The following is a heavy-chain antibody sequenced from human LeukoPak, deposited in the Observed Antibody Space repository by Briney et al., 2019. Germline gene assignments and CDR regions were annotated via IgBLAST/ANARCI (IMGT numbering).Heavy chain of an antibody. J-gene: IGHJ4*02. V-gene: IGHV4-34*01. CDR3: VRSLDFWSGSPDY. CDR2: INHSGST. Sequence: KPSETLSLTCAVYGGSFSGYYWSWIRQPPGKGLEWIGEINHSGSTNYNPSLKSRVTISVDTSKNRFSLKLSSVTAADTAVYYCVRSLDFWSGSPDYWGQGTLVTVSS. D-gene: IGHD3-3*01. CDR1: GGSFSGYY.